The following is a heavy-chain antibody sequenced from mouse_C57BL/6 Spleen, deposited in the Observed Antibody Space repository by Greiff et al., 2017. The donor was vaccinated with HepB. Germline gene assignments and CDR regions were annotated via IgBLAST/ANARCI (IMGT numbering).Heavy chain of an antibody. CDR1: GYTFTDYY. CDR2: INPNNGGT. CDR3: AREGPGSSYAMDY. J-gene: IGHJ4*01. Sequence: VQLQQSGPELVKPGASVKISCKASGYTFTDYYMNWVKQSHGKSLEWIGDINPNNGGTSYNQKFKGKATLTVDKSSSTAYMELRSLTSEDSAVYYCAREGPGSSYAMDYWGQGTSVTVSS. V-gene: IGHV1-26*01. D-gene: IGHD1-1*01.